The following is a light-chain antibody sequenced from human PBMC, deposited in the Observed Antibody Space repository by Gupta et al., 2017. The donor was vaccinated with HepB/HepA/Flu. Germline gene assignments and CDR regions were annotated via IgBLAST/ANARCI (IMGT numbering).Light chain of an antibody. J-gene: IGKJ4*01. CDR3: QQFVGSPLA. CDR2: GAS. Sequence: EIVLTQSPGTLSLSPGERATLSCRASQSVTNNYLAWYQQKPGQAPRLLIYGASSRATGIPDRFSGSGSGTDFTLTISRLEPEDFATYYCQQFVGSPLAFGCGTKIEIK. V-gene: IGKV3-20*01. CDR1: QSVTNNY.